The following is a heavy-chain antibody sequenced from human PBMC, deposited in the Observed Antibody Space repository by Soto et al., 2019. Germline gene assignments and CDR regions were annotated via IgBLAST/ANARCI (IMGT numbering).Heavy chain of an antibody. CDR3: ARGGRGGFDY. J-gene: IGHJ4*02. Sequence: EVQLVESGGDLVPPGGSLRLSCAASGFTFTSYWMHWVRQAPGMGLVWVSRIKNDGSSTNYADSVKGRFTISRDNTKNTVYLQMNSLRSEDTAVYYCARGGRGGFDYWGQGALVTVAS. CDR1: GFTFTSYW. D-gene: IGHD3-16*01. CDR2: IKNDGSST. V-gene: IGHV3-74*02.